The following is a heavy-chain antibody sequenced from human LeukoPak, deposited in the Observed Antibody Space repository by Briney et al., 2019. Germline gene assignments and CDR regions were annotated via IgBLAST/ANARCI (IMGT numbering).Heavy chain of an antibody. D-gene: IGHD6-19*01. CDR2: IYYSGST. V-gene: IGHV4-39*07. Sequence: PSETLSLTCTVSGGSISSSSYYWGWIRQPPGKGLEWIGSIYYSGSTYYNPSLKSRVTISVDTSKNQFSLKLSSVTAADTAVYYCARAIVAGTGYYYYMDVWGKGTTVTISS. J-gene: IGHJ6*03. CDR3: ARAIVAGTGYYYYMDV. CDR1: GGSISSSSYY.